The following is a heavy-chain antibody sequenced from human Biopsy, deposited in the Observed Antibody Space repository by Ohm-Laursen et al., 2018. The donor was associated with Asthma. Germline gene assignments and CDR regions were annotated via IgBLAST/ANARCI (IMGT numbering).Heavy chain of an antibody. CDR2: INSVFGTT. D-gene: IGHD2-2*01. Sequence: SSVKVSCKALGGTFNTYVIGWVRQAPGQGLEWMGGINSVFGTTTYPQKFQDRVTITADDPTSTVYMELSSLRSEDTAVYYCARKAGSCISRTCYSLDFWGQGTLVTVSS. CDR1: GGTFNTYV. V-gene: IGHV1-69*01. CDR3: ARKAGSCISRTCYSLDF. J-gene: IGHJ4*02.